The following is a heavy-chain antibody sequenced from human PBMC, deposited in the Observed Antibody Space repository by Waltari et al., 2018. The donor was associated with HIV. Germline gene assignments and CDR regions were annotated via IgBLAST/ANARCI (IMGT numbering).Heavy chain of an antibody. CDR3: ATMEPGGEIELQH. CDR1: GGSISSSDW. Sequence: QVQLQESGPGLVKPSETLSLTCAVSGGSISSSDWWSWVRQPPGKGLEWIGEMYHSGSTNSNPSLKSRLTISLDKSKNQFSLKLRSVTAADTAVYYCATMEPGGEIELQHWDQGTLVSVSS. CDR2: MYHSGST. D-gene: IGHD3-3*01. J-gene: IGHJ1*01. V-gene: IGHV4-4*02.